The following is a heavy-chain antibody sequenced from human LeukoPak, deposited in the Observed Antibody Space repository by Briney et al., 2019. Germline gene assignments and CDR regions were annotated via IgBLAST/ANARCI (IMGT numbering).Heavy chain of an antibody. CDR2: INHSGST. V-gene: IGHV4-34*01. CDR3: AREVPYDFWSGYSHTFDY. Sequence: SETLSLTCAVYGGSFSGYYWSWIRQPPGKGLEWIGEINHSGSTNYNPSLKSRVTISVDTSKNQFSLKLSSVTAADTAVYYCAREVPYDFWSGYSHTFDYWGQGTLVTVSS. J-gene: IGHJ4*02. D-gene: IGHD3-3*01. CDR1: GGSFSGYY.